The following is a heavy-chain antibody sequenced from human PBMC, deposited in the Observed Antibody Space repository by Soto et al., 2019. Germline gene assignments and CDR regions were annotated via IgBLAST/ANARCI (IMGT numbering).Heavy chain of an antibody. CDR1: GGSISSYY. CDR2: SYDSGST. V-gene: IGHV4-59*01. CDR3: VGGGNTALAYYFYGMDI. J-gene: IGHJ6*02. D-gene: IGHD5-18*01. Sequence: QVQLQESGPGLVKPSETLSLTCTVSGGSISSYYWSWIRQPPGKGLEWIAYSYDSGSTSYSPSLQSRVTMSVDTSKNQFSLKLSSVTAADTAVYYCVGGGNTALAYYFYGMDIWGQGTTVTVSS.